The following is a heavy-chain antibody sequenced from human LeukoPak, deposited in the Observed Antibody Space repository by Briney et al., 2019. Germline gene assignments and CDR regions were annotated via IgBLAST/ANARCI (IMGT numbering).Heavy chain of an antibody. D-gene: IGHD6-13*01. Sequence: LRLSCAASGFTFSSYAMSWIRQHPGKGLEWIGYIYYSGSTYYNPSLKSRVTISVDTSKNQFSLKLSSVTAADTAVYYCAREGSSSWNAFDIWGQGTMVTVSS. CDR2: IYYSGST. CDR3: AREGSSSWNAFDI. CDR1: GFTFSSYA. J-gene: IGHJ3*02. V-gene: IGHV4-31*02.